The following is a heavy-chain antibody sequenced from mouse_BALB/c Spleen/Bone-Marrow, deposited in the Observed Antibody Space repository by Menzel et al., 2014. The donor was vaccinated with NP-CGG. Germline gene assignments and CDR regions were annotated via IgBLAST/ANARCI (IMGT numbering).Heavy chain of an antibody. V-gene: IGHV7-3*02. CDR3: ARDDGNYHCFDY. CDR2: IRDKANGYTT. J-gene: IGHJ2*01. CDR1: GFTFTDYY. D-gene: IGHD2-1*01. Sequence: EVKLMESGGGLVQPGGSLRLSCATSGFTFTDYYMSWVRQPPGRALEWLGFIRDKANGYTTEYSASVKVRFTISRDNSQSIVYLQMNTLRTEDSATYYCARDDGNYHCFDYWGQGTTLTVSS.